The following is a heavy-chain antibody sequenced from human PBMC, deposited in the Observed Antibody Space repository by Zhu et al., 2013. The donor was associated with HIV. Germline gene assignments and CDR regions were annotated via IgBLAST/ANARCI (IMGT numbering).Heavy chain of an antibody. J-gene: IGHJ4*02. V-gene: IGHV1-18*01. CDR2: ISAYNDNT. Sequence: QVQLVQSGAEVKKPGASVKVSCKASGYIFTSYGISWVRQAPGQGLEWMGWISAYNDNTNYAQKFQGRVTMTTDTSTSTAHMELRSLRSDDTAVYYCAREWGITYDSSGYYYDYWGQGTLVTVS. CDR3: AREWGITYDSSGYYYDY. CDR1: GYIFTSYG. D-gene: IGHD3-22*01.